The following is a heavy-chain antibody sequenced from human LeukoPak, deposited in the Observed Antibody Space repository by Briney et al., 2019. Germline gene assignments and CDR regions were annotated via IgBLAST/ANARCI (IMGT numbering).Heavy chain of an antibody. J-gene: IGHJ2*01. V-gene: IGHV4-39*01. CDR2: IYYSGST. D-gene: IGHD3-10*01. Sequence: SETLSLTCTVSGGSISSSSYYWGWIRQPPGKGLEWIGSIYYSGSTYYNPSLKSRVTISVDTSKNQCSLKLSSVTAADTAVYYCARYYYGSGQTTVWYFDLWGRGTLVTVSS. CDR3: ARYYYGSGQTTVWYFDL. CDR1: GGSISSSSYY.